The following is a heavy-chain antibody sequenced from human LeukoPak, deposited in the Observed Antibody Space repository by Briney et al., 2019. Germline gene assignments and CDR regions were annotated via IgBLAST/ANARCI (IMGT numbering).Heavy chain of an antibody. CDR2: INGDGSST. CDR1: GFTFSSYW. Sequence: GGSLRLSCAASGFTFSSYWIHWVRQAPGKGLVWVSRINGDGSSTAYADSVKGRFTISRDNAKNTLYLQMNSLRADDTAVYYCAREISRTGAFDIWGQGTMVTVSS. CDR3: AREISRTGAFDI. J-gene: IGHJ3*02. V-gene: IGHV3-74*01. D-gene: IGHD3-3*02.